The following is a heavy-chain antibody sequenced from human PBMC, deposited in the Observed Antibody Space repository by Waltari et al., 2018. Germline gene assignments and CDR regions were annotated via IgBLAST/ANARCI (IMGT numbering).Heavy chain of an antibody. CDR1: GFPFSSYS. CDR3: ARDTVGDCSGGSCFNWFDP. J-gene: IGHJ5*02. CDR2: ISSSSSDI. Sequence: EVQLVESGGGLVKPGGSLRLSCAASGFPFSSYSMNWVRQAPGKGLEWVSSISSSSSDIYYANAVKCRFTISRDNAKNSLYLQMNSLRAEDTAVYYGARDTVGDCSGGSCFNWFDPWGQGTLVTVSS. D-gene: IGHD2-15*01. V-gene: IGHV3-21*01.